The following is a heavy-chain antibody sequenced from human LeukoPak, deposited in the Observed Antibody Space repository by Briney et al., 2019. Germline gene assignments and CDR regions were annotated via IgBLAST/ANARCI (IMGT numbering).Heavy chain of an antibody. D-gene: IGHD1-26*01. Sequence: ASVKVSCKASGYTFTGYYMHWVRQAPGQGLEWMGWINPNSGGTDYAQKFQGRVTMTRDTSISTAYMELSRLRSDDTAAYYCVVDGSYYFDYWGQGTLVTVSS. V-gene: IGHV1-2*02. J-gene: IGHJ4*02. CDR3: VVDGSYYFDY. CDR2: INPNSGGT. CDR1: GYTFTGYY.